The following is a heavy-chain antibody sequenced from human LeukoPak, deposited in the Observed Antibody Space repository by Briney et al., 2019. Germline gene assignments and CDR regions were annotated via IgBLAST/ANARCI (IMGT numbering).Heavy chain of an antibody. Sequence: PGGSLRLSCAASGFIFSSYGMHWVRQAPGKGLEWVAFIRNDGSNKYYADSVKGRFTISRDNSKNTLYLQMNSLRAEDTAVYFCARTGFSSWIDYWGQGTLLTVSS. CDR3: ARTGFSSWIDY. V-gene: IGHV3-30*02. CDR1: GFIFSSYG. D-gene: IGHD2-2*01. CDR2: IRNDGSNK. J-gene: IGHJ4*02.